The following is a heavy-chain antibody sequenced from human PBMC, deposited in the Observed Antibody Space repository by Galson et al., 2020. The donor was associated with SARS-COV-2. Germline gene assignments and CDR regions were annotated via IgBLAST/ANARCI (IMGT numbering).Heavy chain of an antibody. V-gene: IGHV3-7*01. J-gene: IGHJ4*02. CDR2: IKQDGSEK. D-gene: IGHD3-22*01. CDR1: GFTFSSYW. Sequence: GESLKNSCAASGFTFSSYWMSWVRQAPGKGLEWVANIKQDGSEKYYVDSVKGRFTISRDNAKNSLYLQMNSLRAEDTAVYYCARDTPNYYDSSGYFLGFDYWGQGTLVTVSS. CDR3: ARDTPNYYDSSGYFLGFDY.